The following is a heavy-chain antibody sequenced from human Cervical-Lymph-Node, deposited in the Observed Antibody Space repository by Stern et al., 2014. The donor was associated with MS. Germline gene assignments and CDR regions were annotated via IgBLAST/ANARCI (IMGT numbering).Heavy chain of an antibody. J-gene: IGHJ4*02. CDR3: ARHRWGLDDYVGLIDY. CDR1: GASISSTGYY. Sequence: QLQLQASGPGLVKPSETLSLTCTVSGASISSTGYYWGWIRQPPGKGLEWIGSVYPSGSAYYTPSFKGRVTISVHTSKTQFSLKLSSVTAADTAVFYCARHRWGLDDYVGLIDYWGQGMLVTVSS. CDR2: VYPSGSA. V-gene: IGHV4-39*01. D-gene: IGHD3-16*01.